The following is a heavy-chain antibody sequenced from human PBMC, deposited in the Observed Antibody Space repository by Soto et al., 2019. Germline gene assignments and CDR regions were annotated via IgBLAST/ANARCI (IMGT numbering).Heavy chain of an antibody. V-gene: IGHV3-64*01. CDR1: GFTFSSYD. D-gene: IGHD1-7*01. Sequence: EVQLAESGGGMVQPGGSLRLSCVASGFTFSSYDMPWVRQAPGKGLEYVSSISSSGGTTYYGNSVKGRFTISRDNSKNTLYLQMGSRRAEDMAVYYCVRRVSGNYDYWGQGTLVTVSS. J-gene: IGHJ4*02. CDR3: VRRVSGNYDY. CDR2: ISSSGGTT.